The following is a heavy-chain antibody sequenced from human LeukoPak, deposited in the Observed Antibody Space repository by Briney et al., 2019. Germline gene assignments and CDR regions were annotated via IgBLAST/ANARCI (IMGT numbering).Heavy chain of an antibody. CDR1: GLTFSSYA. CDR3: AKALTRWAFDM. V-gene: IGHV3-23*01. D-gene: IGHD3-16*01. J-gene: IGHJ3*02. Sequence: HPGGSLRLSCAASGLTFSSYAMSWVRQAPGKGLEWVSSMSLSTSGKTYADSVKGRFTVSTDKAKNTLYLQMDSLRAEDTAIYYCAKALTRWAFDMWGQGTMVTVSS. CDR2: MSLSTSGK.